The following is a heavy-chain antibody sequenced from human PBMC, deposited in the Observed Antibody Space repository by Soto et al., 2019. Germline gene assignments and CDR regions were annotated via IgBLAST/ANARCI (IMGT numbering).Heavy chain of an antibody. D-gene: IGHD2-2*01. V-gene: IGHV3-11*01. J-gene: IGHJ4*02. Sequence: LRLSCTASGFTFSDYYMSWVRQAPGKGPEWISYIGSSESNIYYADSVKGRFTISRDNAKNSVFLQMNSLRADDTAVYYCARYHLDFWGRGTLVTVSS. CDR2: IGSSESNI. CDR1: GFTFSDYY. CDR3: ARYHLDF.